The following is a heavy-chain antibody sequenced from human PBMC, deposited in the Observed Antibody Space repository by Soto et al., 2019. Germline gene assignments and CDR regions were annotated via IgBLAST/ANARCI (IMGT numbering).Heavy chain of an antibody. CDR1: GLTFSDYA. J-gene: IGHJ4*02. CDR3: AKDGYTGFDPSHFDY. D-gene: IGHD5-12*01. CDR2: ISGSGGST. V-gene: IGHV3-23*01. Sequence: GGSLRLSCAASGLTFSDYAMSWVRQAPGKGLEWVSTISGSGGSTYYADSVKGRFTISRVNSKTTLYLQMNSLRAEDTAVYYCAKDGYTGFDPSHFDYWGQGTLVTVS.